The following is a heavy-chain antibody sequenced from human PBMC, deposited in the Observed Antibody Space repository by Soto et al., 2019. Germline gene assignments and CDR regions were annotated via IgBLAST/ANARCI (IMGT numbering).Heavy chain of an antibody. Sequence: ASVKVSCKASGYTFTSYGISWVRQAPGQGLEWMGWISAYNGNTNYAQKLQGRVTITRDTSASTAYMELSSLRSEDTAVYYCARDQSWHDLLWWFVPWGQGTLVTVSS. V-gene: IGHV1-18*01. CDR3: ARDQSWHDLLWWFVP. CDR1: GYTFTSYG. J-gene: IGHJ5*02. CDR2: ISAYNGNT. D-gene: IGHD1-1*01.